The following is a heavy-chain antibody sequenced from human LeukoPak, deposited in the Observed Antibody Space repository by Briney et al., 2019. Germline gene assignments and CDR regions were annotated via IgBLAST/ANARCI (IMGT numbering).Heavy chain of an antibody. Sequence: GGSLGLSCEGSGIPFSSYEMNWLRQAPGKGLEWVSHIDSSGITIYYADSVKGRFTISRDNAKNSIYLQMDSLRVEDTAIYYCARDSVGDLLDYWGQGTPVTVSS. V-gene: IGHV3-48*03. D-gene: IGHD4-17*01. CDR2: IDSSGITI. CDR1: GIPFSSYE. CDR3: ARDSVGDLLDY. J-gene: IGHJ4*02.